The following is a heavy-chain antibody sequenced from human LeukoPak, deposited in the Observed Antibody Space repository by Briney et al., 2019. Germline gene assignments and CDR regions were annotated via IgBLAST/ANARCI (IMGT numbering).Heavy chain of an antibody. V-gene: IGHV3-30*18. CDR1: GFTFSSSW. CDR3: AKGGLWFGNLLVPL. D-gene: IGHD3-10*01. CDR2: ISYDGSKK. Sequence: GGSLRLSCAASGFTFSSSWMHWVRQAPGKGLEWVAVISYDGSKKYYADSVKGRFTISRDNSKNTLYLQMNSLRVEDTAVHYCAKGGLWFGNLLVPLWGQGTLVTVSS. J-gene: IGHJ4*02.